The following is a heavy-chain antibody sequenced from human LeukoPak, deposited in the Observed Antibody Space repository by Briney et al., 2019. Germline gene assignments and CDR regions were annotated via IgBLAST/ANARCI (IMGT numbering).Heavy chain of an antibody. V-gene: IGHV1-2*02. CDR1: GYTFTGHY. J-gene: IGHJ5*02. CDR3: ASGRITIFGYTKSVDP. D-gene: IGHD3-3*01. CDR2: INPNSGGT. Sequence: ASVKVSCKASGYTFTGHYMHWVRQAPGQGFEWMGRINPNSGGTNYAQKFQGRVTMTRDTSISTAYMELSRLRSDDTAVYYCASGRITIFGYTKSVDPWGQGTLVTVSS.